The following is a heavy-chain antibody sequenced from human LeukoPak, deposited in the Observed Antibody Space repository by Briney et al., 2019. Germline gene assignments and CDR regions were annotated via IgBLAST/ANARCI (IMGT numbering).Heavy chain of an antibody. D-gene: IGHD2-15*01. Sequence: GGSLRLSCAASGFTLNTHWMSWVRQAPGKGLEWVSAISGSGGSTYYAGSVKGRFTISRDNSKNTLYLQMNSLRAEDTAVYYCARRMVDRLIVVVVAATIDYWGQGTLVTVSS. CDR3: ARRMVDRLIVVVVAATIDY. V-gene: IGHV3-23*01. CDR1: GFTLNTHW. CDR2: ISGSGGST. J-gene: IGHJ4*02.